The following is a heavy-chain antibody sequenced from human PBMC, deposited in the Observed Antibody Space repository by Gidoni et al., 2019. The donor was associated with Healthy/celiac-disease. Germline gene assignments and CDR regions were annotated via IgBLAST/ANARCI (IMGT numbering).Heavy chain of an antibody. CDR2: ISSSGGTI. CDR1: GFAFMDYY. J-gene: IGHJ4*02. CDR3: ARDLTGTRGQIFDY. D-gene: IGHD1-7*01. Sequence: QVQLVESGGGLVKPGGSLRLSCAASGFAFMDYYMSWIRQAPGKGLGWVSYISSSGGTIYYEDSVKGRFTISRDNAKNSLYLQMNSLRAEDTAVYYCARDLTGTRGQIFDYWGQGTLVTVSS. V-gene: IGHV3-11*01.